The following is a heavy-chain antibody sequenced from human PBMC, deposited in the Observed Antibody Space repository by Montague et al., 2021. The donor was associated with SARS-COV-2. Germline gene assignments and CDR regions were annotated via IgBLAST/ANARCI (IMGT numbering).Heavy chain of an antibody. D-gene: IGHD4-17*01. V-gene: IGHV4-34*01. CDR3: ARALPVTTFFYSYYGMDV. Sequence: SETLSLTCAVYGGSFSGYYWSRIRQPPGKGLEWIGEINYSGSTNYNPSLKSRVTISVDTSKNQFSLELSSVTAADTAVYYCARALPVTTFFYSYYGMDVWGQGTTVTVSS. CDR1: GGSFSGYY. J-gene: IGHJ6*02. CDR2: INYSGST.